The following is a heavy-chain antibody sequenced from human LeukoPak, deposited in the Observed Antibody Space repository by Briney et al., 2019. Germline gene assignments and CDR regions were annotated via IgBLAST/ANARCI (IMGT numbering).Heavy chain of an antibody. V-gene: IGHV4-59*01. J-gene: IGHJ5*02. CDR3: ARDRRDQGWFDP. CDR1: GGSIGTYY. CDR2: IFYSGST. Sequence: SETLSLTCTVSGGSIGTYYWTWIRQPPGKGLEWIGYIFYSGSTYYNPSLRSRVTISVDTSKNQFPLRLSPVTAADTAVYYCARDRRDQGWFDPWGQGTLVTVSS.